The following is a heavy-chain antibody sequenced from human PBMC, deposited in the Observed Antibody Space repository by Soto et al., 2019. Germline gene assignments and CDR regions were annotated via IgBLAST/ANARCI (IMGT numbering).Heavy chain of an antibody. V-gene: IGHV1-2*02. J-gene: IGHJ5*02. CDR3: ARVVPGAEAWFGP. CDR1: GYTFTGYY. CDR2: ISLYSDGT. Sequence: ASVKVSCKASGYTFTGYYMHWVRQAPGQPRECLGWISLYSDGTNYAQKFQGRVSMTTDTSTTTAYMELRSLRSDDTAVYYCARVVPGAEAWFGPWGQGTLVTVSS. D-gene: IGHD2-2*01.